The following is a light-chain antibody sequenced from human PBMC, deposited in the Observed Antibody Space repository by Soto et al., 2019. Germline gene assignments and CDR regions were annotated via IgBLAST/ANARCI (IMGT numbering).Light chain of an antibody. V-gene: IGKV1-5*01. CDR3: QQYNTYSAT. CDR2: GAP. CDR1: QNIASW. J-gene: IGKJ5*01. Sequence: DIQMTQSPSTLSASVGDRVTITCRASQNIASWLAWYQQEPGKAPKVLIYGAPTLESGVPSRFSGSGSGTEFTLTISNLQPGDFATYYCQQYNTYSATFGQGTRLEIK.